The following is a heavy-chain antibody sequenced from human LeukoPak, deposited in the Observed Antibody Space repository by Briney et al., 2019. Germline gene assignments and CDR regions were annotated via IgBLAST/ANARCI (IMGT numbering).Heavy chain of an antibody. J-gene: IGHJ4*02. CDR2: ISSSGSPI. V-gene: IGHV3-48*03. Sequence: GGSLRLSCVVSGFTFGNEEMNWLRQTPGKGMEWVAYISSSGSPIHYGESVKGRFTISRDNAKNSLYLQMNSLRTEDTGVYYCARGGSYAPFDYWGQGALVAVSS. CDR3: ARGGSYAPFDY. D-gene: IGHD3-16*01. CDR1: GFTFGNEE.